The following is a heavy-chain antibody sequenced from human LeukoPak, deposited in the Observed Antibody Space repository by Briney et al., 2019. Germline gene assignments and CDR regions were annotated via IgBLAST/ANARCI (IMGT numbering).Heavy chain of an antibody. D-gene: IGHD3-9*01. Sequence: ASVKVSCKASGYTFTGYYMHWVRQAPGQGLEWMGWINPNSGGTNYAQKFQGWVTMTRDTSISTAYMELSRLRSDDTAVYYCARARREGRTAVLRYHNTDFDYWGQGTLVTVSS. J-gene: IGHJ4*02. CDR1: GYTFTGYY. V-gene: IGHV1-2*04. CDR3: ARARREGRTAVLRYHNTDFDY. CDR2: INPNSGGT.